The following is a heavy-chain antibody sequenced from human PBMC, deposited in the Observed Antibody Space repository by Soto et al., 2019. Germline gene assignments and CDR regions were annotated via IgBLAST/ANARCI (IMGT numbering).Heavy chain of an antibody. J-gene: IGHJ3*02. Sequence: ASVKVSCKASGYTFTSYAMHWVRQAPGQRLEWMGWINAGNGNTKYSQKFQGRVTITRDTSASTAYMELSSLRSEDTAVYYCAAREYGSGSYYNSAHDAFDIWGQGTMVTVSS. V-gene: IGHV1-3*01. CDR1: GYTFTSYA. D-gene: IGHD3-10*01. CDR2: INAGNGNT. CDR3: AAREYGSGSYYNSAHDAFDI.